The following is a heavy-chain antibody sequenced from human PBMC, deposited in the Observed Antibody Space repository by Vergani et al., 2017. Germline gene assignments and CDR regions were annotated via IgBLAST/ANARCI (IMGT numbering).Heavy chain of an antibody. CDR3: ARDPTPYCSSTSCFPL. Sequence: EVQLLESGGGLVQPGGSLRLSCAASGFTFSSYAMSWVRQAPGKGLEWVSAISGSGGSTYYADSVKGRFTISRDNSKNTLYLQMNSLRAEDTAVYYCARDPTPYCSSTSCFPLWGQGTLVTVSS. CDR1: GFTFSSYA. J-gene: IGHJ1*01. V-gene: IGHV3-23*01. D-gene: IGHD2-2*01. CDR2: ISGSGGST.